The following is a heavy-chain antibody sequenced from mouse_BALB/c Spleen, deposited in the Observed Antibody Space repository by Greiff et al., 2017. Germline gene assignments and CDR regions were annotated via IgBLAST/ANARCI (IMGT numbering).Heavy chain of an antibody. V-gene: IGHV5-6-3*01. J-gene: IGHJ4*01. CDR2: INSNGGST. D-gene: IGHD1-1*01. CDR1: GFTFSSYG. CDR3: ARDPGYYGSSYYAMDY. Sequence: EVQVVESGGGLVQPGGSLKLSCAASGFTFSSYGMSWVRQTPDKRLELVATINSNGGSTYYPDSVKGRFTISRDNAKNTLYLQMSSLKSEDTAMYYCARDPGYYGSSYYAMDYWGQGTSVTVSS.